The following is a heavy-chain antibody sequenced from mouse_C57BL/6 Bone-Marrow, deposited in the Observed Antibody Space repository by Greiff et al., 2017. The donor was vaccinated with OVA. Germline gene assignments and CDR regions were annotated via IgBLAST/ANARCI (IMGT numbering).Heavy chain of an antibody. D-gene: IGHD3-3*01. CDR3: ARCGWDYFDY. V-gene: IGHV1-69*01. CDR2: IDPSDSYT. Sequence: VQLQQPGAELVMPGASVKLSCKASGYTFTSYCMHWVKQRPGQGLEWIGEIDPSDSYTNYNQKFKGKSTLTVDKSSSTAYMQLSSLTSEDSAVYYCARCGWDYFDYWGQGTTLTVSS. J-gene: IGHJ2*01. CDR1: GYTFTSYC.